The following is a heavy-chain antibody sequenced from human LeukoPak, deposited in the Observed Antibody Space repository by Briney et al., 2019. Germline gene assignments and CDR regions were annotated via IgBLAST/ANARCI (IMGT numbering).Heavy chain of an antibody. V-gene: IGHV3-7*01. D-gene: IGHD3-22*01. J-gene: IGHJ4*02. CDR2: INQDGSEK. CDR1: GFTFRNYW. CDR3: ARDQSYRDSSGYLSY. Sequence: GGSLRLSCAASGFTFRNYWMSWVRQAPGKGLEWVANINQDGSEKYYEDSVKGRFTISRDNAKKSLYLQMNSLRADDTAVYYCARDQSYRDSSGYLSYWGQGTLVTVSS.